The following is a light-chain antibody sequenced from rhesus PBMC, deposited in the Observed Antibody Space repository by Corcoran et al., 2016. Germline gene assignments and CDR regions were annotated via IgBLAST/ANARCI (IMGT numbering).Light chain of an antibody. CDR2: KAS. CDR3: QQYSSRPFT. CDR1: QGISSW. V-gene: IGKV1-22*01. J-gene: IGKJ3*01. Sequence: DIQMTQSPSSLSASVGDTVTITCRASQGISSWLAWYQQKPGKAPKLLIYKASSLQSGVPSRFSGSGPGTDFTLPISSLQSEDFATYYFQQYSSRPFTFGPGTKLDIK.